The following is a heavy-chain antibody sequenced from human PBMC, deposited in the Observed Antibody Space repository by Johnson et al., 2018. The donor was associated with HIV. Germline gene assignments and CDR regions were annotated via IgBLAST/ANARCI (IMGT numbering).Heavy chain of an antibody. CDR1: GLTFSSYG. V-gene: IGHV3-30*19. J-gene: IGHJ3*02. CDR2: ISFDGGAI. CDR3: ARAYNYPI. Sequence: QVQLVESGGGVVRPGGSLRLSCAASGLTFSSYGMHWVRQAPGKGLEWVAVISFDGGAIYYADSVEGRFTISRDNSRDTLSLQMNSLRVEDTALYYCARAYNYPIWGQGTMLTVSS. D-gene: IGHD1-1*01.